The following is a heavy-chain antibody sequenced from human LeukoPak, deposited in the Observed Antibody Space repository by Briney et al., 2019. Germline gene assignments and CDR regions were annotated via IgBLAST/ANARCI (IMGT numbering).Heavy chain of an antibody. Sequence: GGSLRFSCAASGFTFDDYGMSWVRQPPRKGLEWVSLISGSGDTTYYADSVKGRFTISRDNSRNTLYLQMSSLRVEDTAVYYCAKIPQVGTTSVPNFDSWGQGTLVTVSS. D-gene: IGHD2/OR15-2a*01. V-gene: IGHV3-23*01. CDR3: AKIPQVGTTSVPNFDS. CDR2: ISGSGDTT. CDR1: GFTFDDYG. J-gene: IGHJ4*02.